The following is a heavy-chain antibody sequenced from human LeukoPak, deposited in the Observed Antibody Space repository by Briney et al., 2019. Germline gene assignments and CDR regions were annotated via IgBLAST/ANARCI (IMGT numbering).Heavy chain of an antibody. D-gene: IGHD3-9*01. V-gene: IGHV3-11*01. CDR3: ARERYYDILTGYLY. Sequence: GGSLRLSCAASGFTFSDYCMSWIRQAPGKGLEWVSYISSSGSTIYYADSVKGRFTISRDNAKNSLYLQMNSLRAEDTAVYYCARERYYDILTGYLYWGQGTLVTVSS. CDR2: ISSSGSTI. J-gene: IGHJ4*02. CDR1: GFTFSDYC.